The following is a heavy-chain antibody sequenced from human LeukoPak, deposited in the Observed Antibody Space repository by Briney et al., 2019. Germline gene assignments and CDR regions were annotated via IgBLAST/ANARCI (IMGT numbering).Heavy chain of an antibody. V-gene: IGHV1-69*13. CDR1: GGTFSSYA. CDR3: ARGGIAAAGSFDY. CDR2: IIPIFGTA. D-gene: IGHD6-13*01. J-gene: IGHJ4*02. Sequence: SVRVSCKASGGTFSSYAISWVRQAPGQGLEWMGGIIPIFGTANYAQKFQGRVTITADESTSTAYMELSSLRSEDMAVYYCARGGIAAAGSFDYWGQGTLVTVSS.